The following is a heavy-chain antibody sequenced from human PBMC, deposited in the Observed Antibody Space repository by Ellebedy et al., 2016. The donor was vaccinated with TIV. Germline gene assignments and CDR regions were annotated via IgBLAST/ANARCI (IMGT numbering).Heavy chain of an antibody. CDR1: GYTLTELS. D-gene: IGHD2-15*01. V-gene: IGHV1-24*01. CDR3: ATPAEGRYCSGGSCYSQFDY. Sequence: ASVKVSXXVSGYTLTELSMHWVRQAPGKGLEWMGGFDPEDGETIYAQKFQGRVTMTEDTSTDTAYMELSSLRSEDTAVYYYATPAEGRYCSGGSCYSQFDYWGQGTLVTVSS. J-gene: IGHJ4*02. CDR2: FDPEDGET.